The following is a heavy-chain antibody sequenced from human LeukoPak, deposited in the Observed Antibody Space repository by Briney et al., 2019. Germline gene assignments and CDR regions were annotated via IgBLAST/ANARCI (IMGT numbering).Heavy chain of an antibody. CDR3: AGGQGWVADY. CDR2: IWYDGNNK. J-gene: IGHJ4*02. D-gene: IGHD1-26*01. CDR1: GFTFTRYG. V-gene: IGHV3-33*01. Sequence: PGGSLRLSCVSSGFTFTRYGMHWVRQAPGKGLEWVAVIWYDGNNKNYADSVKGRFTISRDNAKNSLYFQMNSLRAEDTAVYYCAGGQGWVADYWGQGTLVTVSS.